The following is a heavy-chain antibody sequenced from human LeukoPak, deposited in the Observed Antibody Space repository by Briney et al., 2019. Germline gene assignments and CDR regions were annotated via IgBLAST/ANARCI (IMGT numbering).Heavy chain of an antibody. V-gene: IGHV1-18*01. CDR1: GYIFTNYG. D-gene: IGHD4/OR15-4a*01. CDR3: ARLAYGANYFDY. CDR2: INTYNGNT. Sequence: ASVKVSCKASGYIFTNYGISWVRQAPGQGLEWMGWINTYNGNTNYAQKFQGRVTMTTDTSTSTAYMELRSLRSDDTAVYYCARLAYGANYFDYWGQGILVTVSS. J-gene: IGHJ4*02.